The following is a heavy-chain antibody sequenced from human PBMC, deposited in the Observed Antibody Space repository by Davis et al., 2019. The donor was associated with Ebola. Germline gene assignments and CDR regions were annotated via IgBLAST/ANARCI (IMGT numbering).Heavy chain of an antibody. CDR1: GGSISSYY. J-gene: IGHJ5*02. CDR3: ARHTSYGGKTWFDP. D-gene: IGHD4-23*01. Sequence: MPGGSLRLSCTVSGGSISSYYWSWIRQSPGKGLEWIAYIYYSGSTSYNPSLKSRVTISVDTSENQFSLRLTSVTAADTALYYCARHTSYGGKTWFDPWGQGTLVTVSS. CDR2: IYYSGST. V-gene: IGHV4-59*08.